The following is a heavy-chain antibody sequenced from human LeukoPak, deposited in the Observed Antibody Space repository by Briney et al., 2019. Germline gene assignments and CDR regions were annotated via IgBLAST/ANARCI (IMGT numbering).Heavy chain of an antibody. V-gene: IGHV1-46*01. CDR2: INPSGGST. D-gene: IGHD6-13*01. CDR1: GYTFTSYY. J-gene: IGHJ6*03. Sequence: ASVKVSCKASGYTFTSYYMHWVRQAPGQGLEWMGIINPSGGSTSYAQKFQGRVTMTRDMSTSTVYMELSSLRSEDTAVYYCAGDSSSWYRDYYYYMDVWGKGTTVTVSS. CDR3: AGDSSSWYRDYYYYMDV.